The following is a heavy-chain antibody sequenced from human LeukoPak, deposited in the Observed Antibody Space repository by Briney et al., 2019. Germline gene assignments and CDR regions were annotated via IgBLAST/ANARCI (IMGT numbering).Heavy chain of an antibody. CDR3: ARDRSRFGY. J-gene: IGHJ4*02. CDR2: IKADGGDQ. Sequence: PGGSLRLSCAASGFTFSSYWMTWLRQAPGKGPEWVATIKADGGDQYYVDSLRGRFTISRDNAKNSLYLQMNNLTAEDTAVYYCARDRSRFGYWGQGTLVTVSS. V-gene: IGHV3-7*01. CDR1: GFTFSSYW. D-gene: IGHD6-6*01.